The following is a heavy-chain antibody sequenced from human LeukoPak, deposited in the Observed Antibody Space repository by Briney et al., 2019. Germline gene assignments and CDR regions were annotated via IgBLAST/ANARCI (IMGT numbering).Heavy chain of an antibody. V-gene: IGHV3-7*02. Sequence: GGSLRLSCADSGFLFSNSWMAWVRQAPGRGLEWLANINQDGSAKTCVDSVKGRFTISRDNAKNSLYLQMNSLRDEDTAVYYCARSVDFDYWGQGTLVTVSS. CDR3: ARSVDFDY. J-gene: IGHJ4*02. CDR2: INQDGSAK. CDR1: GFLFSNSW.